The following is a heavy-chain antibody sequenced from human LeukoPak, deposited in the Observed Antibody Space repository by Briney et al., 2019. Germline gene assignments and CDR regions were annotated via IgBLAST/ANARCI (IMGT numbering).Heavy chain of an antibody. CDR2: ISSTGSSV. J-gene: IGHJ6*03. CDR3: ASGSGSYRTPYYYMDV. D-gene: IGHD3-10*01. CDR1: GFTFSSYE. Sequence: GGSLRLSCAASGFTFSSYEMNWVRQAPGKGLEWLSYISSTGSSVYYADSVKGRFTISRDNSKNTLYLQMNNLRAEDTAVYYCASGSGSYRTPYYYMDVWGKGTTVTVSS. V-gene: IGHV3-48*03.